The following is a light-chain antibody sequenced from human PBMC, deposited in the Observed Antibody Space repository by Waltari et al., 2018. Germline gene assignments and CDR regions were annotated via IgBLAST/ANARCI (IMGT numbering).Light chain of an antibody. CDR3: QHYSGFSSRT. J-gene: IGKJ1*01. Sequence: IQLTQSPSSLSASVGHRVTITCRASQGISSNLAWYQQKPGKAPELLIFAASTLQSGVPSRFSGSGSGTDFTLTISSLQPDDFATYYCQHYSGFSSRTFGQGTKVDIK. CDR1: QGISSN. V-gene: IGKV1-9*01. CDR2: AAS.